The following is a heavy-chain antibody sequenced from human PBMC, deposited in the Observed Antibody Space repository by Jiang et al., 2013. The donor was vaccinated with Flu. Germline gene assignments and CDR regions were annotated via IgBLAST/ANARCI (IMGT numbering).Heavy chain of an antibody. CDR1: SVSSNSAA. CDR2: TYYRSKWYN. CDR3: AREFYNGDYLVYFQH. Sequence: SVSSNSAAWNWIRQSPSRGLEWLGRTYYRSKWYNDYAVSVKSRITINPDTSKNQFSLLLNSVTPEDTAVYYCAREFYNGDYLVYFQHWGQGTLVTVSS. J-gene: IGHJ1*01. D-gene: IGHD4-17*01. V-gene: IGHV6-1*01.